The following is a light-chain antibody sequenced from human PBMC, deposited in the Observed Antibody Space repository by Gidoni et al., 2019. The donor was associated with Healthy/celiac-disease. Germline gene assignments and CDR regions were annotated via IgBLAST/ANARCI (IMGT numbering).Light chain of an antibody. Sequence: DIQMTQSPSSLCASVGDRVTITCQASQDISNYLNWYQQKPGKAPKLLTYDASNLETGVPSRFSGSGSGTDFTFTISSLQPEDIATYYCQQYDNLPWTFGQGTKVEIK. V-gene: IGKV1-33*01. J-gene: IGKJ1*01. CDR3: QQYDNLPWT. CDR2: DAS. CDR1: QDISNY.